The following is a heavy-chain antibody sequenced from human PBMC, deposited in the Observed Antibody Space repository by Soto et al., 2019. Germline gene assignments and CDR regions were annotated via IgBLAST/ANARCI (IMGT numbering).Heavy chain of an antibody. CDR2: INHSGST. J-gene: IGHJ5*02. CDR3: ARGFGSSSNWFDP. V-gene: IGHV4-34*01. D-gene: IGHD1-26*01. Sequence: SETLSLTCAVYGGSFSGYYWSWIRQPPGKGLEWIGEINHSGSTNYNPSLKSRVTISVDTSKNQFSLKLSSVTAADTAVYYCARGFGSSSNWFDPWGQGTLVTVS. CDR1: GGSFSGYY.